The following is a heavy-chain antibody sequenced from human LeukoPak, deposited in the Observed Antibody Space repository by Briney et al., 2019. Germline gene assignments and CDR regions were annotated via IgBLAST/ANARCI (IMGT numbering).Heavy chain of an antibody. D-gene: IGHD3-10*01. J-gene: IGHJ4*02. CDR1: GYTFTSYD. CDR3: GRPLQRGSWTQRALDY. Sequence: ASVTVSCTASGYTFTSYDISWVRQAPGQGLEWMGWMNPNSGNAGYAQRFQGRVTMTRNNSISTAYMELTSLRSEDTAVYYCGRPLQRGSWTQRALDYWGQGTLVTVSS. CDR2: MNPNSGNA. V-gene: IGHV1-8*01.